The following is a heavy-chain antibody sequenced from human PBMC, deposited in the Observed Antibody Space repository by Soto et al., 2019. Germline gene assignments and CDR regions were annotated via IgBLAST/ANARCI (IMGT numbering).Heavy chain of an antibody. CDR1: GFTFSNYA. D-gene: IGHD2-15*01. J-gene: IGHJ4*02. CDR3: AKSPLGYCSGGSCYPPHYFDY. CDR2: VGGSGDST. Sequence: EVQLLDSGGGLVQPGGSLRLSCAASGFTFSNYAMSWVRQAPGKGLEWVSGVGGSGDSTYYADSVKGRFTISRDNSKDNLYLQMNSLRAEDTAVYYCAKSPLGYCSGGSCYPPHYFDYWGQGTLVTVSS. V-gene: IGHV3-23*01.